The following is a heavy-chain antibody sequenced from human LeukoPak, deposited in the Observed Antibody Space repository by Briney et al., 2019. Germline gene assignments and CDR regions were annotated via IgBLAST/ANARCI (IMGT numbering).Heavy chain of an antibody. CDR3: ATTTSGGDAFDI. V-gene: IGHV4-31*03. CDR1: GGSISSGGYY. CDR2: IYYSGST. D-gene: IGHD1-26*01. J-gene: IGHJ3*02. Sequence: SETLSLTCTVSGGSISSGGYYWNWIRQHPGKGLEWAGYIYYSGSTYYNPSLKSRLTISVDTSKNQFSLNLRSVTAADTAVYYCATTTSGGDAFDIWGQGTMVTVSS.